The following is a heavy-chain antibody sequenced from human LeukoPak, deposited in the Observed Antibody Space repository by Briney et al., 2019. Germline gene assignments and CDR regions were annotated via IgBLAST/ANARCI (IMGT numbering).Heavy chain of an antibody. CDR1: GGTFSSYA. CDR2: IIPIFGTA. D-gene: IGHD5-24*01. J-gene: IGHJ2*01. CDR3: AREWLQFRYFDL. Sequence: SVKVSCKASGGTFSSYAISWVRQAPGQGLEWMGGIIPIFGTANYAQKFQGRVTINTDESTSTAYMELSSLRSEDTAVYYCAREWLQFRYFDLWGRGTLVTVSS. V-gene: IGHV1-69*05.